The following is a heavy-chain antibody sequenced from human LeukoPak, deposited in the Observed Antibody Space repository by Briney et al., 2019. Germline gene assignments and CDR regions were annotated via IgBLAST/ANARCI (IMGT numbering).Heavy chain of an antibody. J-gene: IGHJ5*02. CDR2: IYYSGST. Sequence: SETLSLTCAVSGGSISSGGYYWSWIRQHPGKGLEWIGYIYYSGSTNYNPSLKSRVTISVDTSKSQFSLKLTSVTAADTAVYYCASLSGPAVDNYWFDPWGQGTLVTVSS. V-gene: IGHV4-31*11. CDR3: ASLSGPAVDNYWFDP. D-gene: IGHD3-10*01. CDR1: GGSISSGGYY.